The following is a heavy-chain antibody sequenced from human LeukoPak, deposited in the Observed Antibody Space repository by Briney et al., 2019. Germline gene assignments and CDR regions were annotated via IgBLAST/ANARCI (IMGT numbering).Heavy chain of an antibody. CDR1: GGSISSSSFY. CDR3: ARGTWGPWGSSSYYFDY. V-gene: IGHV4-39*07. D-gene: IGHD3-16*01. Sequence: SETLSLTCTVSGGSISSSSFYWGWLRQPPGKGLEWIGSIYYSGSTYYNPSLKSRVTISVDTSKNQFSLKLSSVTAADTAVYYCARGTWGPWGSSSYYFDYWGQGTLVTVSS. J-gene: IGHJ4*02. CDR2: IYYSGST.